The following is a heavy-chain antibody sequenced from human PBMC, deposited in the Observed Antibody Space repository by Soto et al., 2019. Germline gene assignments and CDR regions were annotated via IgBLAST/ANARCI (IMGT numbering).Heavy chain of an antibody. Sequence: QVQLVQSGAEVRKPGSSVTVSCKTSRDTFNSYAITWVRQAPGQGLEWMGGIIPLSTTTKYAQKFQGRVTITADTSTNTAYMELSSLRFEDTAVYYCAREGFGGSYYGSWGQGTLVTVSS. J-gene: IGHJ4*02. CDR3: AREGFGGSYYGS. CDR2: IIPLSTTT. CDR1: RDTFNSYA. D-gene: IGHD1-26*01. V-gene: IGHV1-69*06.